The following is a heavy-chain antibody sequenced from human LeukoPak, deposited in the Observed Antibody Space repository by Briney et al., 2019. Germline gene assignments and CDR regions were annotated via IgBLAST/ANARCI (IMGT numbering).Heavy chain of an antibody. D-gene: IGHD3-10*01. CDR3: ARSYASGSYPY. J-gene: IGHJ4*02. CDR1: GGSFSGYY. CDR2: INHSGST. V-gene: IGHV4-34*01. Sequence: XTLSLTCAVYGGSFSGYYWSWIRQPPGKGLEWIGEINHSGSTNYNPSLKRRVTISVDTSKNQFSLKLSSVTAADTAVYYCARSYASGSYPYGGQGTLVTVSS.